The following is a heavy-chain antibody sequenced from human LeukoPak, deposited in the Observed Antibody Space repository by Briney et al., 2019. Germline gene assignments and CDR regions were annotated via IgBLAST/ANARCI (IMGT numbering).Heavy chain of an antibody. Sequence: GASVKVSCKASGYTFTGYYMHWVRQAPGQGLEWMGRINPNSGGTNYAQKFQGRVTMTRDTSTSTVYMELSSLRSEDTAVYYCARGGGIMVTAYYFDYWGQGTLVTVSS. J-gene: IGHJ4*02. CDR3: ARGGGIMVTAYYFDY. CDR1: GYTFTGYY. D-gene: IGHD5-18*01. V-gene: IGHV1-2*06. CDR2: INPNSGGT.